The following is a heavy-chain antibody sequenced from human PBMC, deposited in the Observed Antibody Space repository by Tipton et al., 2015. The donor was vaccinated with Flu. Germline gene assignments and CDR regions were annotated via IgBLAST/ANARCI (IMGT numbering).Heavy chain of an antibody. CDR3: ARDFGLSNWFDP. CDR2: IYSSGST. V-gene: IGHV4-59*01. J-gene: IGHJ5*02. D-gene: IGHD2/OR15-2a*01. CDR1: GGSMTGYY. Sequence: TLSLTCTVSGGSMTGYYWSWVRQPPGKGLEWIGYIYSSGSTNYNPYLKSRVTISVDTAKKQFSLQMSSMTAADTAVYYCARDFGLSNWFDPWGQGTQVTVSS.